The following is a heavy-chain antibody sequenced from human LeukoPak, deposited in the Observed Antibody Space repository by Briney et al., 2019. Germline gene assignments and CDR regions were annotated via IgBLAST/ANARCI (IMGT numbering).Heavy chain of an antibody. J-gene: IGHJ3*02. CDR1: GGSFSGYY. Sequence: PSETLSLTCAAYGGSFSGYYWSWIRQPPGKGLEWIGEINHSGSTNYNPSLKSRVTISVDTSKNQFSLKLSSVTAADTAVYYCARVWIKDAFDIWGQGTMVTVSS. V-gene: IGHV4-34*01. D-gene: IGHD3-3*01. CDR3: ARVWIKDAFDI. CDR2: INHSGST.